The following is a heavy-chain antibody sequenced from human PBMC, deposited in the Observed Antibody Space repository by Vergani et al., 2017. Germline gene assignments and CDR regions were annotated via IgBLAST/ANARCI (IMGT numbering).Heavy chain of an antibody. J-gene: IGHJ4*02. D-gene: IGHD5-18*01. V-gene: IGHV4-59*01. CDR3: ARARPRGYSYGYPAMPDY. CDR1: GGSISSYY. CDR2: IYYSGST. Sequence: QVQLQESGPGLVKPSETLSLTCTVSGGSISSYYWSWIRQPPGKGLEWIGYIYYSGSTNYNPSLKSRVTISVDTSKNQFSLKLSSVTAADTAVYYCARARPRGYSYGYPAMPDYWGQGTLVTVSS.